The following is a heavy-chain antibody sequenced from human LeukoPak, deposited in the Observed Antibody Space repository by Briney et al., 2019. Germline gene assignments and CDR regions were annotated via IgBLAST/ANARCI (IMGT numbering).Heavy chain of an antibody. D-gene: IGHD3/OR15-3a*01. CDR3: AAARDLEFDP. V-gene: IGHV1-58*02. CDR1: GFTFTSSA. CDR2: IVVGCGNT. J-gene: IGHJ5*02. Sequence: ASVKVSCKASGFTFTSSAMQWVRQARGQRLEWIGWIVVGCGNTNYAQKFQERVTITRDMSTSTAYMELSSLRSEDTAVYYCAAARDLEFDPWGQGTLATVSS.